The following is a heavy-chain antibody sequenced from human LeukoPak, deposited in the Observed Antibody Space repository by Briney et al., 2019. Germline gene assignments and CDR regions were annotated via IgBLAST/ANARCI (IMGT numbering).Heavy chain of an antibody. Sequence: GASVNVSCKASGYTFNSHGIGWLRQAPGQGFEWMAWISTYNGITKVVENLRGRVTLTTDTSTTTAYMDLRSLTPDDTAVYYCARGIRGLGGAFYLDLWGQGTLVTVSS. V-gene: IGHV1-18*01. D-gene: IGHD3-3*02. CDR2: ISTYNGIT. CDR1: GYTFNSHG. CDR3: ARGIRGLGGAFYLDL. J-gene: IGHJ4*02.